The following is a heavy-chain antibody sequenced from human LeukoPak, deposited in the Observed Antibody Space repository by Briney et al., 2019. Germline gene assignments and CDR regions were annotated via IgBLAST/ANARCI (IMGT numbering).Heavy chain of an antibody. D-gene: IGHD5-18*01. Sequence: GGSLRLSCAASGFTFRNSDMHWVRQAPGKGPEWVAFIQADGGNKYYADSVKGRFTISRDNSKNTLYLQMNSLRAEDTAVYYCAKDTPRGYNYGYFDYWGQETLLTVSS. J-gene: IGHJ4*02. CDR2: IQADGGNK. V-gene: IGHV3-30*02. CDR1: GFTFRNSD. CDR3: AKDTPRGYNYGYFDY.